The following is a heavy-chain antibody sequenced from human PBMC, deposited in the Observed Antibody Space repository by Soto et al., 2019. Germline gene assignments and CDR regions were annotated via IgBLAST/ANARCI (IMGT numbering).Heavy chain of an antibody. CDR3: ARATYCTNGVCQDAFDI. CDR2: MNPNSGNT. D-gene: IGHD2-8*01. CDR1: RYTFTSYD. J-gene: IGHJ3*02. Sequence: ASVKVSCTSSRYTFTSYDINWLRQATGQGLEWMGWMNPNSGNTGYVRKFQGRVTMTRNTSISTAYMELSSLRSEDTAVYYCARATYCTNGVCQDAFDIWGQGTKVTVSS. V-gene: IGHV1-8*01.